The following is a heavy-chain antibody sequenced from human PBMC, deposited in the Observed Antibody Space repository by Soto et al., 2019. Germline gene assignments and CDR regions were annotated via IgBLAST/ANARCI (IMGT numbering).Heavy chain of an antibody. CDR1: GYTFTSYG. J-gene: IGHJ3*02. Sequence: GASVKVSCKASGYTFTSYGISWVRQAPGQGLEWMGWISAYNGNTNYAQKLQGRVTMTTDTSTSTAYMELRSLRSDDTAVYYCARDQDDFWSGYFPPWAFDIWGQGTMVTVSS. V-gene: IGHV1-18*01. CDR2: ISAYNGNT. D-gene: IGHD3-3*01. CDR3: ARDQDDFWSGYFPPWAFDI.